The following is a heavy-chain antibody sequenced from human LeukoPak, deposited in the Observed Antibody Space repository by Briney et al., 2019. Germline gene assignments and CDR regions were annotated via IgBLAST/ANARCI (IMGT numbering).Heavy chain of an antibody. D-gene: IGHD1/OR15-1a*01. J-gene: IGHJ6*03. Sequence: ASVKVSCKASGYTFSSYGISWVRQAPGQGVEWMGWISAHSGNTNYEEKLQGRVTMTTDTSTSTAYMELRSLRSNDTAVYYCARDKGTEGTYYYYYMDVWGKGTTVTVSS. V-gene: IGHV1-18*01. CDR3: ARDKGTEGTYYYYYMDV. CDR2: ISAHSGNT. CDR1: GYTFSSYG.